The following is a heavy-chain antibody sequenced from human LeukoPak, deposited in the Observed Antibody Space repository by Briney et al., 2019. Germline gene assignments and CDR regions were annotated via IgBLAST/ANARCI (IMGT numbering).Heavy chain of an antibody. D-gene: IGHD3-10*01. CDR3: ARDRELGY. Sequence: PSETLSLTCTVSGGSISIYYWSWIRQPPGKGLEWIGYIYNSGNTNYNPSLKSRVAISVGTSKNQFSLKLSSVTAADTAVYYCARDRELGYWGQGTLVTVSS. V-gene: IGHV4-59*01. CDR1: GGSISIYY. CDR2: IYNSGNT. J-gene: IGHJ4*02.